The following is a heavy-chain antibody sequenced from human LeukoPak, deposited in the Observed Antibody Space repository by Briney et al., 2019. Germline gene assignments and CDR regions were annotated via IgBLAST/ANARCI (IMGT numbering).Heavy chain of an antibody. J-gene: IGHJ5*02. CDR1: GYTFTTSW. V-gene: IGHV5-51*01. CDR2: IYPGDSDT. CDR3: AGLPRWTTLSWFDP. D-gene: IGHD4-23*01. Sequence: GECLRISCKASGYTFTTSWIGWARQMAGKGLEWLGSIYPGDSDTSYSPSFQGQVTISADKSISTTYPHWSSLKASDTAVYYCAGLPRWTTLSWFDPWGQGTLVTVST.